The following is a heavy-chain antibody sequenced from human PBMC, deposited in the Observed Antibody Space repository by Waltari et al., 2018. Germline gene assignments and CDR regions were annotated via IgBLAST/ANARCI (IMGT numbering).Heavy chain of an antibody. D-gene: IGHD3-9*01. J-gene: IGHJ4*02. CDR2: RNPNSGNT. Sequence: QVLLVQSGAEVKKPGASVKASCKASGYAFTSYDINWVRQAPGNGLGWMGWRNPNSGNTGYAQKFQGRVTMTRNTSRSTAYMELSSLRSEDTAVYYCARGGLGPRILTGYYPLGYWGQGTLVTVSS. CDR3: ARGGLGPRILTGYYPLGY. V-gene: IGHV1-8*01. CDR1: GYAFTSYD.